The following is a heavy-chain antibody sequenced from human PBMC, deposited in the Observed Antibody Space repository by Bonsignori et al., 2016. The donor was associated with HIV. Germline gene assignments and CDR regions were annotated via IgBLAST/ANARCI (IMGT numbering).Heavy chain of an antibody. Sequence: WIRQPPGKGLEWIGEINHSGSTNYNPSLKSRVTISVDTSKNQFSLKLSSVTAADTAVYYCASRGGMDSHTNFDYWGQGTLVTVSS. CDR3: ASRGGMDSHTNFDY. D-gene: IGHD2-15*01. J-gene: IGHJ4*02. V-gene: IGHV4-34*01. CDR2: INHSGST.